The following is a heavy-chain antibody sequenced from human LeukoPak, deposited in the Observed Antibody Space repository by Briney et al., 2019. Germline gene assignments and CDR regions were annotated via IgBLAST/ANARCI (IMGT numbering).Heavy chain of an antibody. V-gene: IGHV3-23*01. D-gene: IGHD1-26*01. CDR3: AKGVVGAKVFYFDY. Sequence: ISVSGGSTYYADSVKGRFTISTDNSKNTLYLQMNSLRAEDTAVYYCAKGVVGAKVFYFDYWGQGTLVTVSS. J-gene: IGHJ4*02. CDR2: ISVSGGST.